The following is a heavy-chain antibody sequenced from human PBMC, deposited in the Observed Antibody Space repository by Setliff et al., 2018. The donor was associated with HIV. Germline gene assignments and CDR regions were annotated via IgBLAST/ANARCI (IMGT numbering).Heavy chain of an antibody. CDR1: GYTFSTYD. J-gene: IGHJ6*02. CDR2: RSPKNNGS. Sequence: VASVKVSCKASGYTFSTYDFNWVRQAAGQGLEWMGWRSPKNNGSGFAPKFQARLTMTCNTSTNTAYMELRSLTSDDTAVYYCARGRYNSRIDVWGQGTKVTVSS. D-gene: IGHD5-18*01. CDR3: ARGRYNSRIDV. V-gene: IGHV1-8*01.